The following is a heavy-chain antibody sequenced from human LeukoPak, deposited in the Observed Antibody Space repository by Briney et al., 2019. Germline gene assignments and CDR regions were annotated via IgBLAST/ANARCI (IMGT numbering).Heavy chain of an antibody. CDR3: ASGPESYYFDY. Sequence: SETLSLTCAVYGGSFSGYYWSWIRQPPGKGLEWIGEINHSGSTNYNPSLKSRVTISVDTSKNQFSLKLSSVTAADTAEYYCASGPESYYFDYWGQGTLVTVSS. V-gene: IGHV4-34*01. J-gene: IGHJ4*02. CDR2: INHSGST. CDR1: GGSFSGYY.